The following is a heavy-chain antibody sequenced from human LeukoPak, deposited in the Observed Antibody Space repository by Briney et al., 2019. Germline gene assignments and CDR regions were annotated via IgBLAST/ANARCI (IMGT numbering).Heavy chain of an antibody. D-gene: IGHD1-26*01. CDR2: ISSTGST. Sequence: SETLSLTCAVSGGSISSGGYSWSWIRQPPGQGLEWIGYISSTGSTYYNLSLKSRLSISLDTSKNQFSLNLSSVTAADTAMFYCARLGLTQDAFDIWGQGTKVTVSS. CDR1: GGSISSGGYS. V-gene: IGHV4-30-4*07. J-gene: IGHJ3*02. CDR3: ARLGLTQDAFDI.